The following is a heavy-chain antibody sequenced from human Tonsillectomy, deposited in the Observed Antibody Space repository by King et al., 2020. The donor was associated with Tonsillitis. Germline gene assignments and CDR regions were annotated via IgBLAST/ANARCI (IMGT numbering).Heavy chain of an antibody. CDR2: IYHSGST. J-gene: IGHJ3*02. D-gene: IGHD3-10*01. Sequence: VQLQESGPGLVKPSETLSLTCAVSGYSISSGYYWGWLRQPPGKGLEWIGSIYHSGSTYYNPSLKSRVTISVDTSKNQFSLKLSSVTAADTAVYYCARGGPSYGSGSYYLQDAFDIWGQGTMVTVSS. CDR3: ARGGPSYGSGSYYLQDAFDI. CDR1: GYSISSGYY. V-gene: IGHV4-38-2*01.